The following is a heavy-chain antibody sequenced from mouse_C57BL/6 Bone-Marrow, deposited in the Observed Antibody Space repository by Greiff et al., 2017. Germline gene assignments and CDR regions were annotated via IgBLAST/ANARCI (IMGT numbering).Heavy chain of an antibody. CDR1: GYTFTSYW. Sequence: QVQLQQSGAELVMPGASVKLSCKASGYTFTSYWMHWVKQRPGQGLEWIGEFDPSDSYTNYNQKFKGKSTLTVEKSSSPAYMQLSCLTSEDSAVYYGEKGGTGTTVGVPFDDWGQGTTLTVSS. CDR3: EKGGTGTTVGVPFDD. D-gene: IGHD1-1*01. CDR2: FDPSDSYT. V-gene: IGHV1-69*01. J-gene: IGHJ2*01.